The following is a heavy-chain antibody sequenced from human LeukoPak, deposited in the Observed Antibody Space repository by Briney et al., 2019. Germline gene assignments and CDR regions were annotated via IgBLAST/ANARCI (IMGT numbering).Heavy chain of an antibody. V-gene: IGHV4-34*01. CDR2: INHSGST. CDR1: GGSFSGYY. D-gene: IGHD5-12*01. J-gene: IGHJ4*02. CDR3: ARAGGYSGYN. Sequence: SETPSLTCAVYGGSFSGYYWSWIRQPPGKGLEWIGEINHSGSTNYNPSLKSRVTISVDTSKNQFSLKLSSVTAADTAVYYCARAGGYSGYNWGQGTLVTVSS.